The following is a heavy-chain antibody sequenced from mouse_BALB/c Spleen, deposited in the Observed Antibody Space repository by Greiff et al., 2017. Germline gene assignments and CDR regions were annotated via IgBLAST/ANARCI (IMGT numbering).Heavy chain of an antibody. D-gene: IGHD2-4*01. CDR2: INPSSGYT. CDR3: ARNDYDDAMDY. Sequence: QVHVKQSGAELARPGASVKMSCKASGYTFTSYTMHWVKQRPGQGLEWIGYINPSSGYTNYNQKFKDKATLTADKSSSTAYMQLSSLTSEDSAVYYCARNDYDDAMDYWGQGTSVTVSS. V-gene: IGHV1-4*01. CDR1: GYTFTSYT. J-gene: IGHJ4*01.